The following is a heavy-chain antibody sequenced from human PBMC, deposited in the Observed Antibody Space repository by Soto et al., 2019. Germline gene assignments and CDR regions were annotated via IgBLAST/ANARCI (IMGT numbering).Heavy chain of an antibody. CDR3: ARKLGYGDYDNYMDV. CDR2: ISSSSSTI. Sequence: GGSLRLSCAASGFTFSSYSMNWVRQAPGKGLEWVSYISSSSSTIYYADSVKGRFTISRDNAKNSLYLQMNSLRAEDTAVYYCARKLGYGDYDNYMDVWGKGTTVTVSS. D-gene: IGHD4-17*01. J-gene: IGHJ6*03. V-gene: IGHV3-48*01. CDR1: GFTFSSYS.